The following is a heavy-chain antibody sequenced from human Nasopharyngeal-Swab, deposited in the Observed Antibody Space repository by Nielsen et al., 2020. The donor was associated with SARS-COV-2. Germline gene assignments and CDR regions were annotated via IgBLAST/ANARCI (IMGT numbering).Heavy chain of an antibody. J-gene: IGHJ6*03. CDR2: IYYSGST. CDR3: ARVNTPAYYYYMDV. CDR1: GCSISSYY. V-gene: IGHV4-59*01. Sequence: SETLSLTCTVSGCSISSYYWSWIRQPPGKGLEWIGYIYYSGSTNYNPSLKSRVTISVDTSKNQFSLKLSSVTAADTAVYYCARVNTPAYYYYMDVWGKGTTVTVSS. D-gene: IGHD2-2*01.